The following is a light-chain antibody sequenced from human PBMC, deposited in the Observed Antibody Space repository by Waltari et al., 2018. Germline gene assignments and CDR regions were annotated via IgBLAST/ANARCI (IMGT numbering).Light chain of an antibody. CDR3: QQYNDWPHT. Sequence: EIVVTQSPATLYVSPGERVTLSCRASQSVRTNLACYQKKPGQAPRLLIYDSSTRATGFPARFSGSVSGTAFTLTISSLQSEDCAVYYCQQYNDWPHTFGQGTYVAIK. CDR1: QSVRTN. J-gene: IGKJ2*01. CDR2: DSS. V-gene: IGKV3-15*01.